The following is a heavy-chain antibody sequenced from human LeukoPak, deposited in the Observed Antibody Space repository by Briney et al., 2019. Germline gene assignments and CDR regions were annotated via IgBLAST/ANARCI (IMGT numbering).Heavy chain of an antibody. D-gene: IGHD5-18*01. CDR1: GFTFSSYA. J-gene: IGHJ4*02. V-gene: IGHV3-23*01. CDR2: ISGSGGST. Sequence: GGSLRLSCAASGFTFSSYAMSWVRQAPGKGLEWVSAISGSGGSTCYADSVKGRFTISRDNSKNTLYLQMNSLRAEDTAVYYCAKDPGGLWLLKTVNYYFDYWGQGTLVTVSS. CDR3: AKDPGGLWLLKTVNYYFDY.